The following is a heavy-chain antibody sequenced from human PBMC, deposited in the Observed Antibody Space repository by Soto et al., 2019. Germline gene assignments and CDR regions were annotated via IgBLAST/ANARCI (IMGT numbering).Heavy chain of an antibody. J-gene: IGHJ4*02. V-gene: IGHV3-23*01. CDR3: VSQNTKDYFDY. Sequence: GGSLRLSCTASGLTFTSYSMAWVRQPPGKGLEWVSGISAGGTRTYYADSVKGRFTISRDNSKNTLFLQMNSLRAEDTALYYCVSQNTKDYFDYWGQGALVTVSS. CDR2: ISAGGTRT. CDR1: GLTFTSYS. D-gene: IGHD2-2*01.